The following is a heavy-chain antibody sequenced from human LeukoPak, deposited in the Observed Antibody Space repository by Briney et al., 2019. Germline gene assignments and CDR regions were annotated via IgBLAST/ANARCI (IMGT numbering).Heavy chain of an antibody. Sequence: ASVKVSCKASGYTFTGYYMHWVRQAPGQGLGWMGWINPNSGGTNYAQKFQGRVTMTRDTSISKAYMELSSLRFEDTAFYYCARADSSGYSLDENFDYWGQGTLVTVSS. D-gene: IGHD3-22*01. CDR1: GYTFTGYY. J-gene: IGHJ4*02. CDR3: ARADSSGYSLDENFDY. CDR2: INPNSGGT. V-gene: IGHV1-2*02.